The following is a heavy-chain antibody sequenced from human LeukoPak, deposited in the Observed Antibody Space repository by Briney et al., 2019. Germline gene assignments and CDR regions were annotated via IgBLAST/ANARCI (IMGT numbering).Heavy chain of an antibody. Sequence: SETLSLTCTVSGGSITSYYWSWIRQPPGKGLECIGFIYYRGSINYNPSLKSRVTMSLDTSKNQFYLKLTSVTAADTAVYYCARSYSSIFYWFDPWGQGTLVTVSS. CDR1: GGSITSYY. D-gene: IGHD6-13*01. CDR3: ARSYSSIFYWFDP. J-gene: IGHJ5*02. CDR2: IYYRGSI. V-gene: IGHV4-59*12.